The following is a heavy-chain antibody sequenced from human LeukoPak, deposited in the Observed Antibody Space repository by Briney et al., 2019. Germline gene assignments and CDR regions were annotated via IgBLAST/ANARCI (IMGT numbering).Heavy chain of an antibody. D-gene: IGHD3-10*01. J-gene: IGHJ4*02. Sequence: ASVKVSCKASGYPFTGYFMHWLRQAPGQGLEWMALINPKAGSTTYAQRFQGRVTMTTDTSTSTVYMELSSLSSEDTAVYYCARFSGVTSCPDYWGQGTLVTVSS. CDR2: INPKAGST. CDR3: ARFSGVTSCPDY. CDR1: GYPFTGYF. V-gene: IGHV1-46*01.